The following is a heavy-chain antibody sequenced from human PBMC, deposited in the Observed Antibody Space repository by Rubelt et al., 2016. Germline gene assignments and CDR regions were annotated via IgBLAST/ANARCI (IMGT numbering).Heavy chain of an antibody. CDR3: ARGPAERYFDL. J-gene: IGHJ2*01. CDR2: ISGSGGST. V-gene: IGHV3-23*01. CDR1: GFTFSSYA. Sequence: GGSLRLSCAASGFTFSSYAMTWVRQAPGKGLEWVSAISGSGGSTYYADSVKGRFTISRDNSKNTLYLQMNSLRAEDTAVYYCARGPAERYFDLWGRGTLVTVSS.